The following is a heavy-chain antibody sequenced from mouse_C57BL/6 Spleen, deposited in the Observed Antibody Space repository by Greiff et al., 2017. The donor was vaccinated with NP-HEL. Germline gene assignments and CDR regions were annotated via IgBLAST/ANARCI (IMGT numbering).Heavy chain of an antibody. J-gene: IGHJ4*01. CDR1: GYTFTEYT. Sequence: VQLQESGAELVKPGASVKLSCKASGYTFTEYTIHWVKQRSGQGLEWIGWFYPGSGSIKYNEKFKDKATLTADKSSSTVYMELSRLTSEDSAVYFCARHEEPITTVVGYYAMDYWGQGTSVTVSS. D-gene: IGHD1-1*01. V-gene: IGHV1-62-2*01. CDR2: FYPGSGSI. CDR3: ARHEEPITTVVGYYAMDY.